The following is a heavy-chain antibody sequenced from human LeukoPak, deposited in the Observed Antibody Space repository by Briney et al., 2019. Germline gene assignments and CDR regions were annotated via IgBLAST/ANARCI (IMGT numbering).Heavy chain of an antibody. CDR3: ARDRGDYVDY. J-gene: IGHJ4*02. Sequence: SETLSLTCAVYGGSFSGYYWSWIRQPPGKGLEWIGEINHSGSTNYNPSLKSRVTMSVDTSKNQFSLKLSSVTAADTAVYYCARDRGDYVDYWGQGTLVTVSS. D-gene: IGHD4-17*01. CDR2: INHSGST. V-gene: IGHV4-34*01. CDR1: GGSFSGYY.